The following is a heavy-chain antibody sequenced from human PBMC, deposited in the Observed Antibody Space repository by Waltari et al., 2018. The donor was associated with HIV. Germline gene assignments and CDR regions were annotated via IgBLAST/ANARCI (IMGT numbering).Heavy chain of an antibody. Sequence: QVQLQESGPGLAKPSQTLSLTCSVFGDSIMTGGCSHSWLRLSAERGMEWIGRVYGGGNTNYNPSIRSRVTISIDTAKNQHSLNLTSVTAADSAVYFCATSKVLSGNYFYGLDVWGQGTTVIVSS. CDR1: GDSIMTGG. J-gene: IGHJ6*02. CDR3: ATSKVLSGNYFYGLDV. V-gene: IGHV4-61*02. D-gene: IGHD3-3*01. CDR2: VYGGGNT.